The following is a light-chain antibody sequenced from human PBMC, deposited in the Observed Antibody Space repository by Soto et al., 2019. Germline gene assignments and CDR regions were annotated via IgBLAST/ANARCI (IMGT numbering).Light chain of an antibody. Sequence: IQLTQSPSSLSASVGDRVTITCRASQGVSSDLAWYQQKPGKAPKLLIYSASTLQNGVPSRFSGSGSGTYFTLTLSGLQPEDFATYYCQQLNSYPVTFGQVTRLEIK. V-gene: IGKV1-9*01. CDR1: QGVSSD. CDR2: SAS. J-gene: IGKJ5*01. CDR3: QQLNSYPVT.